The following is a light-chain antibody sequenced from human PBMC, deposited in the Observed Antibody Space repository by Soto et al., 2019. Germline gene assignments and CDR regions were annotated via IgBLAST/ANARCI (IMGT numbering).Light chain of an antibody. CDR2: AAS. CDR1: RDISDD. V-gene: IGKV1-6*01. J-gene: IGKJ1*01. CDR3: LQNFDYPRT. Sequence: AIQMTQSPSSLSASVGDRVTITCRASRDISDDMGWYQHKAGRAPELLISAASRLQSGVPSRFSGSGTGTDFNLTITSLQPEDCATYYCLQNFDYPRTFGQGTKVDIK.